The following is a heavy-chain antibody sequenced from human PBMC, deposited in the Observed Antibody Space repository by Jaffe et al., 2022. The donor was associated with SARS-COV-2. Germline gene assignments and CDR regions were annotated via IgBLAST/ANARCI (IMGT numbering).Heavy chain of an antibody. CDR3: ATGHWGED. D-gene: IGHD3-10*01. V-gene: IGHV3-21*06. Sequence: EVHLVESGGGLVKPGGSLRLSCAASGFIFSSYNMNWVRQAPGKGLEWVSSISSSGSFIYYADSLKGRFTISRDNAKNSLYLQMNNLRAEDTALYYCATGHWGEDWGQGTLVTVSS. CDR2: ISSSGSFI. J-gene: IGHJ4*02. CDR1: GFIFSSYN.